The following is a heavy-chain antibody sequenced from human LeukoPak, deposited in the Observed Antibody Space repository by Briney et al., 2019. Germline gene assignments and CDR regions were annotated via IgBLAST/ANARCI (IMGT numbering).Heavy chain of an antibody. J-gene: IGHJ4*02. CDR3: ARLRWQLVGPYFDY. D-gene: IGHD1-26*01. V-gene: IGHV4-59*01. CDR2: IYSCGNT. CDR1: GDSISTYY. Sequence: PSETLSLTCSFSGDSISTYYWSWIRQSPGKGLEWIGHIYSCGNTDYNSSLKSRVTISVDTSKSQFSLRPSSVTATDTAVYYCARLRWQLVGPYFDYWGQGILVTVSS.